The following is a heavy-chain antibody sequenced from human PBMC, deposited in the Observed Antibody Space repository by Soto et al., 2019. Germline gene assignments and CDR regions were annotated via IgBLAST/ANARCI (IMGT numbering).Heavy chain of an antibody. CDR1: GFTFGDYA. Sequence: GGSLRLSCTASGFTFGDYAMSWFRQAPGKGLEWVGFIRSKAYGGTTEYAASVKGRFTISRDDSKSIAYLQMNSLKTEDTAVYYCTRVREGYCSSTSCYGAIWGQGTTVTVSS. CDR3: TRVREGYCSSTSCYGAI. V-gene: IGHV3-49*03. J-gene: IGHJ6*02. D-gene: IGHD2-2*01. CDR2: IRSKAYGGTT.